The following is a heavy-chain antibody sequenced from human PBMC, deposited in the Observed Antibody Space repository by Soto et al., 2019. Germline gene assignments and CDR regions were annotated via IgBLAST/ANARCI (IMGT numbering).Heavy chain of an antibody. D-gene: IGHD3-3*01. Sequence: QVLLQESGPRLVKPSQTLSLTCTVSSGSITRGDNYWSWIRQHPGKGLEWIGNIYYGGSAYYSPSLKCRLTISLDTSTNQFSLNLSSVTAADTAVYYCARGWSGGLNDALDIWGQGSMVAVSS. CDR3: ARGWSGGLNDALDI. J-gene: IGHJ3*02. CDR2: IYYGGSA. V-gene: IGHV4-31*03. CDR1: SGSITRGDNY.